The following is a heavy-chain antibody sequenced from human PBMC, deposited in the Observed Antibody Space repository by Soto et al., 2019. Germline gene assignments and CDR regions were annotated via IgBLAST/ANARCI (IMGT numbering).Heavy chain of an antibody. CDR1: GFTFSSAT. D-gene: IGHD5-18*01. Sequence: GGSVALACAASGFTFSSATMTWVLQAPGKGLEWVSAISGSGGSTYYADSVKGRFTISRDNSKNTLYLQMNSLRAEDTAVYYCAKGPGNRYRSHSFDYWGKGTLVTVSS. CDR2: ISGSGGST. CDR3: AKGPGNRYRSHSFDY. J-gene: IGHJ4*02. V-gene: IGHV3-23*01.